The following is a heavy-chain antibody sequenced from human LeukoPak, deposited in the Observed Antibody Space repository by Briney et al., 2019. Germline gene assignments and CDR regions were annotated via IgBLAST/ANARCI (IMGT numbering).Heavy chain of an antibody. V-gene: IGHV4-59*01. D-gene: IGHD4-17*01. Sequence: PSETLSLTCTVSGGSISSYYWSWIRQPPGKGLEWIGYIYYGGSTNYNPSLKSRVTISVDTSKNQFSLKLSSVTAADTAVYYCARYALGKYGDYRNWFDPWGQGTLVTVSS. CDR3: ARYALGKYGDYRNWFDP. CDR1: GGSISSYY. CDR2: IYYGGST. J-gene: IGHJ5*02.